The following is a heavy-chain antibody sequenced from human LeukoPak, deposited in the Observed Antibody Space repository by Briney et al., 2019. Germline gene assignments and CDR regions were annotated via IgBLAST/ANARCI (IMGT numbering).Heavy chain of an antibody. Sequence: SETLSLTCTVSGGSISSYYWSWIRQPPGKGLEWIGYIYYSGSTNYNPSLKSRVTISVDTSKNQFSLKLSSVTAADTAVYYCARAVGGYDLHMDVWGKGTTVTVSS. CDR1: GGSISSYY. D-gene: IGHD5-12*01. V-gene: IGHV4-59*12. CDR3: ARAVGGYDLHMDV. CDR2: IYYSGST. J-gene: IGHJ6*03.